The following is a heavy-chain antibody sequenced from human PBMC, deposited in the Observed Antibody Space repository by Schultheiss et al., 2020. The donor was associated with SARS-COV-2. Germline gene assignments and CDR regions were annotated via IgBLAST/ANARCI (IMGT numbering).Heavy chain of an antibody. CDR1: GGSISSGGYY. D-gene: IGHD6-19*01. CDR3: ARGSIAVAGNYDY. V-gene: IGHV4-31*03. J-gene: IGHJ4*02. Sequence: SETLSLTCTVSGGSISSGGYYWSWIRQHPGKGLEWIGYIYYSGSTYYNPSLKSRVTISVDTSKNQFSLKLNSVTPEDTAVYYCARGSIAVAGNYDYWGQGTLVTVSS. CDR2: IYYSGST.